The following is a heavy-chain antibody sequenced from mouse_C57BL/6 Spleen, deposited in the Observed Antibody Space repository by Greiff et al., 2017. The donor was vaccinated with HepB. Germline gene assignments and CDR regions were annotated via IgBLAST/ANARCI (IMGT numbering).Heavy chain of an antibody. V-gene: IGHV1-55*01. CDR2: IYPGSGST. CDR3: AGYGSSYDYAMDY. D-gene: IGHD1-1*01. Sequence: VQLQQPGAELVKPGASVKMSCKASGYTFTSYWITWVKQRPGQGLEWIGDIYPGSGSTNYNEKFKSKATLTVDTSSSTAYMQLSSLTSEDSAVYYCAGYGSSYDYAMDYWGQGTSVTVSS. CDR1: GYTFTSYW. J-gene: IGHJ4*01.